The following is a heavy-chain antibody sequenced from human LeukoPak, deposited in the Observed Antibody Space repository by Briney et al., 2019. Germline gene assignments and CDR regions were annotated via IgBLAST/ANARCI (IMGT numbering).Heavy chain of an antibody. CDR2: IWYDGSNK. CDR1: GFTFSSYG. V-gene: IGHV3-33*01. D-gene: IGHD4-17*01. J-gene: IGHJ4*02. Sequence: GGSLRLSCAASGFTFSSYGMHWVRQAPGKGLEWVAVIWYDGSNKYYADSVKGRFSISRDNSKNTLYLQMNSLRAEDTAVYYCARMGLYGDYFDYWGQGTLVTVSS. CDR3: ARMGLYGDYFDY.